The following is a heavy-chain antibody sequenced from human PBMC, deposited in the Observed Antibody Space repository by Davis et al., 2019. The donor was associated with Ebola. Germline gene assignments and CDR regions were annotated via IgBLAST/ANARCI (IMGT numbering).Heavy chain of an antibody. Sequence: PGGSLRLSCAASGFTFSSYAMSWVRQAPGKGLEWVSAISGSGGSTYYADSVKGRFTISRDNSKNTLYLQMNSLRAEDTAVYYCAKDSTERITMIVVVINLYFDYWGQGTLVTVSS. CDR2: ISGSGGST. V-gene: IGHV3-23*01. CDR1: GFTFSSYA. J-gene: IGHJ4*02. CDR3: AKDSTERITMIVVVINLYFDY. D-gene: IGHD3-22*01.